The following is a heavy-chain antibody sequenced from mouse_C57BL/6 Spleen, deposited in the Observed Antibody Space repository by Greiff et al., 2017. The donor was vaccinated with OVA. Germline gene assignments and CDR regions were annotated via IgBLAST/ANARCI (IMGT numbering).Heavy chain of an antibody. Sequence: EVTLQACGGDLVKPGGSLKLSCAASGFTFSSYGMSWVRQTPDKRLEWVATISSGGSYTYYPDSVKGRFTISRDNAKNTLYLQMSSLKSEDTAMYYCARLDGSLYRYFDVWGTGTTVTVSS. V-gene: IGHV5-6*01. CDR3: ARLDGSLYRYFDV. J-gene: IGHJ1*03. CDR2: ISSGGSYT. D-gene: IGHD1-1*01. CDR1: GFTFSSYG.